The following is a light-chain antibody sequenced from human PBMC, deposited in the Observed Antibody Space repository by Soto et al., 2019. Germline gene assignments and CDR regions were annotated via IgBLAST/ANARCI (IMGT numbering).Light chain of an antibody. CDR3: QQHGSSPWT. V-gene: IGKV3-20*01. CDR1: QTVSTPY. CDR2: GAS. J-gene: IGKJ1*01. Sequence: EIVLTQSPGTLSLSPGERATLSCRASQTVSTPYLAWYQQKPGQAPRLLIYGASSRATGIPDRFSGSGSGTDFTLTINRLEPEDFAVNYGQQHGSSPWTFGQGTKVEI.